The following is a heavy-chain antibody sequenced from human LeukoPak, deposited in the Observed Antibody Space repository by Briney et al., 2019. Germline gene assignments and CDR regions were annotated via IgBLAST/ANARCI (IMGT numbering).Heavy chain of an antibody. CDR1: GGSISSGGYS. D-gene: IGHD4-17*01. Sequence: SETLSLTCAVSGGSISSGGYSWSWIRQPPGKGLEWIGYIYYSGSTYYNPSLKSRVTISVDTSKNQFSLKLSSVTAADTAVYYCARVGGYGDYGWFDPWGQGTLVTVSS. V-gene: IGHV4-30-4*07. CDR3: ARVGGYGDYGWFDP. CDR2: IYYSGST. J-gene: IGHJ5*02.